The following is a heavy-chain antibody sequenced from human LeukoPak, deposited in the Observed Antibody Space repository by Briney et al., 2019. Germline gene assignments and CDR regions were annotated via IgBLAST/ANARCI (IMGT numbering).Heavy chain of an antibody. CDR1: GYTFTSYY. J-gene: IGHJ5*02. Sequence: ASVKVSCKAAGYTFTSYYMHCVRQARGQGLEWMGIINPSGGSTSYAQKFQGRVTMTRDTSTSTVYMELSSLRSEDTAVYYLARSIVVVFPGGRFDPWGQGTLVTVSS. CDR2: INPSGGST. V-gene: IGHV1-46*01. D-gene: IGHD2-2*01. CDR3: ARSIVVVFPGGRFDP.